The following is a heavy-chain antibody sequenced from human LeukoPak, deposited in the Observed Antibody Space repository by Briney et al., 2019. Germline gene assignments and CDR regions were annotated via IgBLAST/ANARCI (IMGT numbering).Heavy chain of an antibody. CDR1: GFTFSSYG. V-gene: IGHV3-33*01. J-gene: IGHJ4*02. Sequence: GGSLRLSCAASGFTFSSYGMHWVRQAPGKGLEWVAVIWYDGSNKYYADSVKGRFTISRDNSENTLYLQMNSLRAEDTAVYYCARDPQAGSGYVLYFDYWGQGTLVTVSS. CDR3: ARDPQAGSGYVLYFDY. CDR2: IWYDGSNK. D-gene: IGHD5-12*01.